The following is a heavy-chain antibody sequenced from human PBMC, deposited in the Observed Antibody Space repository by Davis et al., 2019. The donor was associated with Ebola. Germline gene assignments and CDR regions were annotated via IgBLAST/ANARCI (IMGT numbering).Heavy chain of an antibody. CDR3: ARGWLRSAFDQ. CDR1: GDSVSGSSGA. CDR2: TYYSSKWYN. D-gene: IGHD5-12*01. J-gene: IGHJ4*02. V-gene: IGHV6-1*01. Sequence: PSETLSLTCAISGDSVSGSSGAWNWIRQSPSRGLEWLGRTYYSSKWYNESALSVKSRITISADKDKNQLSLHLNSVTPEDTAVYYCARGWLRSAFDQWGQGTLVTVSS.